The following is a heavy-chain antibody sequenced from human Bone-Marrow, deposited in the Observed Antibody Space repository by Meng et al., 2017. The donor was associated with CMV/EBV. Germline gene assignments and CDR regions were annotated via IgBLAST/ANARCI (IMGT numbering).Heavy chain of an antibody. Sequence: SETLSLTCTVSGGSINSTSYYWGWIRQPPGKGLEWIGSIYYSGTTYYNPSLKSRVTMSVDTSKNQFSLKLSSVTAADTAVYYCARGWYYYGMDVWGQGTTVPV. J-gene: IGHJ6*02. CDR1: GGSINSTSYY. V-gene: IGHV4-39*01. CDR3: ARGWYYYGMDV. CDR2: IYYSGTT.